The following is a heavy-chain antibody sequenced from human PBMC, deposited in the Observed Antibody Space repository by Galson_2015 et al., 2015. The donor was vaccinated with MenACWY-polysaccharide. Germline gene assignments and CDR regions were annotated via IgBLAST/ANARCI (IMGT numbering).Heavy chain of an antibody. CDR2: VPDDGSNE. CDR3: ATDSSRPLVGAPVSRFEY. J-gene: IGHJ4*02. D-gene: IGHD1-26*01. CDR1: GFIFSNYG. Sequence: SLRLSCAASGFIFSNYGMHWVRQAPGNGLEWVSFVPDDGSNEYYADSMRGRFIFSRDNSKNTVSLELNSLRPEDTAVYYCATDSSRPLVGAPVSRFEYWGQGTLVTVSS. V-gene: IGHV3-30*02.